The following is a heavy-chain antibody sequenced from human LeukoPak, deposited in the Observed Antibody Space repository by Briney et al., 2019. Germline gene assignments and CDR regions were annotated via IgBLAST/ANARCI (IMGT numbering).Heavy chain of an antibody. CDR3: ARTPFTCYYDSSGYPLYYYYGMDV. Sequence: GRSLRLSCAASGFTFSSYAMHWVRQAPGKGLEWVAVISYDGSNKYYADSVKGRFTISRDNSKNTLYLQMNSLRAEDTAVYYCARTPFTCYYDSSGYPLYYYYGMDVWGQGTTVTVSS. CDR1: GFTFSSYA. V-gene: IGHV3-30-3*01. D-gene: IGHD3-22*01. J-gene: IGHJ6*02. CDR2: ISYDGSNK.